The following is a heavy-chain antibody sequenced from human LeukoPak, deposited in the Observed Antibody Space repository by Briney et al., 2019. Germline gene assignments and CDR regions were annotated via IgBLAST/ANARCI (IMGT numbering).Heavy chain of an antibody. Sequence: SETLSLTCTVSGGSISSSSYYWGWIRQPPGKGLEWIGSIYYSGSTYYKPSLKSRVTISVDTPKNQFSLKLNSVTAADSAIYYCARLLGVIRGFRYMDVWGKGTTVTISS. CDR3: ARLLGVIRGFRYMDV. D-gene: IGHD3-10*01. CDR2: IYYSGST. J-gene: IGHJ6*03. CDR1: GGSISSSSYY. V-gene: IGHV4-39*01.